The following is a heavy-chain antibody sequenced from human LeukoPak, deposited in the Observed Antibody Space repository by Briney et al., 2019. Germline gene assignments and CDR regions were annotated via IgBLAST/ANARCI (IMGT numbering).Heavy chain of an antibody. CDR2: IYPGDSDT. V-gene: IGHV5-51*01. CDR3: ARHRDAGYHNRALDV. CDR1: GYTFSTYW. J-gene: IGHJ6*02. D-gene: IGHD6-13*01. Sequence: KDGESLKISCKGSGYTFSTYWIAWVRQMPGKGLEWMGIIYPGDSDTRYSPSFQGQVTISVDKSIGTAYLQWSSLKASDTAVYYCARHRDAGYHNRALDVWGQGTTVTVSS.